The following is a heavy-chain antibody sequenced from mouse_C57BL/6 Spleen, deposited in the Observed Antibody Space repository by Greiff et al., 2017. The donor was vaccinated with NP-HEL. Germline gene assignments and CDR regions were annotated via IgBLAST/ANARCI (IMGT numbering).Heavy chain of an antibody. CDR3: TAPHYYGSSPFAY. CDR1: GFTFSNYW. V-gene: IGHV6-3*01. Sequence: EVKVEESGGGLVQPGGSMKLSCVASGFTFSNYWMNWVRQSPEKGLEWVAQIRLKSDNYATHYAESVKGRFTISRDDSKSSVYLQMNNLRAEDTGIYYCTAPHYYGSSPFAYWGQGTLVTVSA. CDR2: IRLKSDNYAT. D-gene: IGHD1-1*01. J-gene: IGHJ3*01.